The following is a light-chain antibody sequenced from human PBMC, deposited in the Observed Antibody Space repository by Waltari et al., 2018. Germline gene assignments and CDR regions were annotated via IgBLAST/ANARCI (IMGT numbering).Light chain of an antibody. CDR3: MQGIQLPFT. V-gene: IGKV2-29*03. CDR1: QSLLHTDGKTQ. J-gene: IGKJ3*01. Sequence: DTVMTQSPLFLSVTPGQPASISCKSSQSLLHTDGKTQLFWYLQKPGQSPQLLIYEVSNRFSGVPERFSGSGSGTDFTLTISRVEAEDVGVYYCMQGIQLPFTFGPGTKVDI. CDR2: EVS.